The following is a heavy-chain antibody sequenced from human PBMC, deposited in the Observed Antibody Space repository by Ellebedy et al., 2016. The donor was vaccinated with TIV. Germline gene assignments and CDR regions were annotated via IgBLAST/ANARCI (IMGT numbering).Heavy chain of an antibody. J-gene: IGHJ4*02. V-gene: IGHV3-11*04. CDR2: IGRIDSII. D-gene: IGHD2-15*01. CDR3: SRGGGCGGGTCYYPDF. Sequence: GESLKISCEASEFSFVDYYMSWLRQAPGKGLEWVAYIGRIDSIIFYADSVRGRFTISRDNAKKSLYLQMNSLRAEDTAVYYCSRGGGCGGGTCYYPDFWGQGTLVTVSS. CDR1: EFSFVDYY.